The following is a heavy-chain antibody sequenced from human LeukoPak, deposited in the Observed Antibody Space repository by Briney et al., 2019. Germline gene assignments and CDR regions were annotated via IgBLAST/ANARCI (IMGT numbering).Heavy chain of an antibody. CDR1: GGSISTSSYY. V-gene: IGHV4-39*07. D-gene: IGHD5-18*01. CDR2: IYYSGTT. J-gene: IGHJ5*02. CDR3: ARSFTALIMS. Sequence: SETLSLTCSVSGGSISTSSYYWGWIRQSPGKGLEWIGTIYYSGTTYYNASLKSRLTMSIDTSRNQFYLRLSSVTAADTAVYFCARSFTALIMSWGQGTLVTVSS.